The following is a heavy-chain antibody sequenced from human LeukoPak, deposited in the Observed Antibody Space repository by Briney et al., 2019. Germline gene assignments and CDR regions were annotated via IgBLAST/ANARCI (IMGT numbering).Heavy chain of an antibody. CDR1: GFTFDDYA. D-gene: IGHD6-6*01. CDR3: AKAIHSSSSGVVDY. Sequence: GGSLRLSCAASGFTFDDYAMHWVRQAPGKGLEWVTFIRYDGSNKYYAESVKGRFTISRDNSKNTLYLQMSSLRAEDTAVYYCAKAIHSSSSGVVDYWGQGTLVTVSS. J-gene: IGHJ4*02. CDR2: IRYDGSNK. V-gene: IGHV3-30*02.